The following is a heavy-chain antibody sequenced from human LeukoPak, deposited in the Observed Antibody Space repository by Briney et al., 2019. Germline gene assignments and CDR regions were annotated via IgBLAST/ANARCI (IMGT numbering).Heavy chain of an antibody. CDR3: ARDQIRVGAINYFDY. D-gene: IGHD1-26*01. J-gene: IGHJ4*02. Sequence: SQTLSLTCTVSGGSISSGGYYWSWIRQHPGKGLEWIGYIYYSGSTYYNPSLKSRVTISVDTSKNQFSLKLSSATAADTAVYYCARDQIRVGAINYFDYWGQGTLVTVSS. CDR2: IYYSGST. V-gene: IGHV4-31*03. CDR1: GGSISSGGYY.